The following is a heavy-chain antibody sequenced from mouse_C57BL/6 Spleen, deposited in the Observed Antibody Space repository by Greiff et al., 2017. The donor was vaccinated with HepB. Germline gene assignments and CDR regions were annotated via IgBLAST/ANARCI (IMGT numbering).Heavy chain of an antibody. CDR1: GFTFSYYG. CDR2: ISSGSSTI. CDR3: ANDYDAWFAY. V-gene: IGHV5-17*01. Sequence: EVHLVESGGGLVKPGGSLKLSCAASGFTFSYYGMHWVRQAPEKGLEWVAYISSGSSTIYYADTVKGRFTISRDNAKNTLFLQMTSLRSEDTAMYYCANDYDAWFAYWGQGTLVTVSA. D-gene: IGHD2-4*01. J-gene: IGHJ3*01.